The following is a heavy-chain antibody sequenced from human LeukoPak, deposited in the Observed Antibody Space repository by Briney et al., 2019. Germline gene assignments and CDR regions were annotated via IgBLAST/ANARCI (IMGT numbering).Heavy chain of an antibody. CDR2: VNPSSGST. D-gene: IGHD1-26*01. Sequence: GASVKVSCKASGYTFTSYFMHWVRQAPGQGLEWMGVVNPSSGSTTYSQKFQGRVTMTRDTSTSTVYMDLSSLRSEGTALYYCARAVGPRGGNWFDPWGQGTLVTVSS. V-gene: IGHV1-46*01. J-gene: IGHJ5*02. CDR1: GYTFTSYF. CDR3: ARAVGPRGGNWFDP.